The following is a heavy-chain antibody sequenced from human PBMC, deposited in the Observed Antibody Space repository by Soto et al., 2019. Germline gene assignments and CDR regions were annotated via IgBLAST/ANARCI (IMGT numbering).Heavy chain of an antibody. CDR3: TTDSRSLRAAWPTWWGHYGDYMDFTR. CDR1: GFTFSNAW. CDR2: IKSKTDGGTT. J-gene: IGHJ4*02. D-gene: IGHD4-17*01. Sequence: EVQLVESGGGLVKPGGSLRLSCAASGFTFSNAWMSWVRQAPGKGLEWVGRIKSKTDGGTTDYAAPVKGRFTISRDDSKNTLYLQMNSLKNEDTAVYYCTTDSRSLRAAWPTWWGHYGDYMDFTRWGQGTLVTVSS. V-gene: IGHV3-15*01.